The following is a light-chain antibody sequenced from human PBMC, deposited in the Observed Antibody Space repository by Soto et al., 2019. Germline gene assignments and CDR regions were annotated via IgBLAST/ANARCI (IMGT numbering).Light chain of an antibody. Sequence: EIVLTQSPSTLSLSPGERATLSCRASQTVSSYLAWYQQKFGQAPRLLIYDASSRATGIPGRFSGSGCGTDFALTISCLEPGDFAACYCQQRGSWPPSCGQGTRWIS. CDR3: QQRGSWPPS. J-gene: IGKJ1*01. CDR2: DAS. V-gene: IGKV3-11*01. CDR1: QTVSSY.